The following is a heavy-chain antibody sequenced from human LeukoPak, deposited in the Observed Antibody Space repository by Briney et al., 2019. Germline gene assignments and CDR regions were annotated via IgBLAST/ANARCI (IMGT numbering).Heavy chain of an antibody. Sequence: PSQTLSLTCNVSGGSISRGGYYWSWIRQHPGKGLEWIGYIYYSGSAYYNPSLKSRLTISVDTSKNQFSLNLSSVTAADTAVYYCARDGAAAALPYNWFDPWGQGTLVTVSS. CDR2: IYYSGSA. J-gene: IGHJ5*02. D-gene: IGHD6-13*01. CDR1: GGSISRGGYY. V-gene: IGHV4-31*03. CDR3: ARDGAAAALPYNWFDP.